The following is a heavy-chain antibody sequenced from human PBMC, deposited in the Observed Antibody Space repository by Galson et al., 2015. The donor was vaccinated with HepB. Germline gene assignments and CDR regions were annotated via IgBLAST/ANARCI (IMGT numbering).Heavy chain of an antibody. CDR3: AKASREAYDSSGYALFDY. CDR2: ISGSGGST. D-gene: IGHD3-22*01. V-gene: IGHV3-23*01. Sequence: SLRLSCAASGFTFSSYAMSWVRQAPGKGLEWVSAISGSGGSTYYADSVKGRFTISRDNSKNTLYLQMNSLRAEDTAVYYCAKASREAYDSSGYALFDYWGQGTLVTVSS. J-gene: IGHJ4*02. CDR1: GFTFSSYA.